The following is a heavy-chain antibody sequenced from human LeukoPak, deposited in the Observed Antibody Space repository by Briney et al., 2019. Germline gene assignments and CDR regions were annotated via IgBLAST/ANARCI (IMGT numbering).Heavy chain of an antibody. CDR1: GFTFSSYG. J-gene: IGHJ6*03. D-gene: IGHD3-22*01. V-gene: IGHV3-23*01. Sequence: PGGSLRLSCAASGFTFSSYGMSWVRQAPGKGLEWVSAISGSGGSTYYADSVKGRFTISRDNSKNTLYLQMNSLRAEDTAVYYCAKDGKILRGDSSGYYYWFWHYYYYMDVWGKGTTVTISS. CDR3: AKDGKILRGDSSGYYYWFWHYYYYMDV. CDR2: ISGSGGST.